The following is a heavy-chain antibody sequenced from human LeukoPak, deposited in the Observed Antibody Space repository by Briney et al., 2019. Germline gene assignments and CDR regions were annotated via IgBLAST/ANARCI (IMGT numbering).Heavy chain of an antibody. V-gene: IGHV6-1*01. CDR1: GDSVSSNSAA. D-gene: IGHD3-22*01. Sequence: SQTLSLTCAISGDSVSSNSAAWNWIRQSPSRGLEWLGRTYYRSKWFNDYAVSVKSRITINPDTSKDQFSLHLNSVTPEDTAVYYCTRYDSSGYYFDYWGQGTLVTVSS. J-gene: IGHJ4*02. CDR3: TRYDSSGYYFDY. CDR2: TYYRSKWFN.